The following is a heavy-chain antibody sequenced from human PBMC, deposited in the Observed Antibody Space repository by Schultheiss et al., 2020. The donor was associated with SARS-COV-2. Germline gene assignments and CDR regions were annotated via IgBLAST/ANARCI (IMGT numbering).Heavy chain of an antibody. D-gene: IGHD5-24*01. CDR3: ARDERWLQFVYFQH. J-gene: IGHJ1*01. Sequence: ASVKVSCKASGYTFTGYYMHWVRQAPGQGLEWMGWINPNSGGTNYAQKLQGRVTMTRDTSISTAYMELSRLRSDDTAVYYCARDERWLQFVYFQHWGQGTLVTVSS. CDR1: GYTFTGYY. CDR2: INPNSGGT. V-gene: IGHV1-2*02.